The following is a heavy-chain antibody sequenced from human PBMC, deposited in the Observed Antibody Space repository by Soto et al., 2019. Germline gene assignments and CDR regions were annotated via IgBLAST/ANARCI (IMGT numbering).Heavy chain of an antibody. CDR1: GFTFNSYY. D-gene: IGHD1-26*01. CDR2: IRQDGSDK. Sequence: EVQLVESGGGLVQPGGSLRLSCAASGFTFNSYYMTWVRQAPGNGLEWVANIRQDGSDKYYVGSVKGRFTISRDNAKKSLYLQMNSQRAEDTAVYCCAGEREEPTTSAFSIWGQGTMVTVSS. V-gene: IGHV3-7*04. J-gene: IGHJ3*02. CDR3: AGEREEPTTSAFSI.